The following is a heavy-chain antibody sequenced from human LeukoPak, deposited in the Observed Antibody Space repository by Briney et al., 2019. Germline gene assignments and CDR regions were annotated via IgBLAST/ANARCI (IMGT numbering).Heavy chain of an antibody. Sequence: PGGSLRLSCAASGFTFSSYAMSWVRQAPGKGLEWVSAISGSGGSTYYADSVKGRFTISRDNSKNTLYLQMNSLRAEDTAVYYCAKDPQTWQLVGPGSSPTPSHWGQGTLVTVSS. V-gene: IGHV3-23*01. D-gene: IGHD3-10*01. J-gene: IGHJ4*02. CDR3: AKDPQTWQLVGPGSSPTPSH. CDR2: ISGSGGST. CDR1: GFTFSSYA.